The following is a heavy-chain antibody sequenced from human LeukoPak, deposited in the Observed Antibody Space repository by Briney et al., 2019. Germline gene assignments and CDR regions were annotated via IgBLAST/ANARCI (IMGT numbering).Heavy chain of an antibody. Sequence: GGSLRLSCAASGFTFSSYSMDWVRQAPGKGLEWVARISYAGSNNYYADSVKGRFTISSDNPKNTLYLQMDSLRAEDTAVYYCARAAHTTYVLGRYYYYAMDVWGQGTTVTVSS. CDR3: ARAAHTTYVLGRYYYYAMDV. J-gene: IGHJ6*02. CDR2: ISYAGSNN. V-gene: IGHV3-30-3*01. CDR1: GFTFSSYS. D-gene: IGHD3-10*01.